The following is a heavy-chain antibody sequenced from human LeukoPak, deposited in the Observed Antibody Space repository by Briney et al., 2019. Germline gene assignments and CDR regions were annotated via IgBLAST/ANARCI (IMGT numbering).Heavy chain of an antibody. CDR1: GGTFSSYA. D-gene: IGHD2-2*01. Sequence: ASVRVSCKASGGTFSSYAISWVRQAPGQGLEWMGRIIPIFGTANYAQKFQGRVTITTDESTSTAYMELSSLRSEDTAVYYCARAYAGGYSVWGQGTLVTVSS. CDR2: IIPIFGTA. CDR3: ARAYAGGYSV. V-gene: IGHV1-69*05. J-gene: IGHJ4*02.